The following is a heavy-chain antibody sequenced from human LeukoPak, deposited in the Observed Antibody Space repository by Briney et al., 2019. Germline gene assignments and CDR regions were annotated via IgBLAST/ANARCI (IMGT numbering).Heavy chain of an antibody. D-gene: IGHD4-17*01. CDR1: GGSISSSTYY. CDR3: ARWTVTFLNFDY. V-gene: IGHV4-39*01. CDR2: IYYSGST. J-gene: IGHJ4*02. Sequence: SETLSLTCTVSGGSISSSTYYWGWIRQPPGKGLEWIGNIYYSGSTYYNLSLKSRVTISVDTSKNQLSLKLNSVTAADTAVYYCARWTVTFLNFDYWGQGTLVTVSS.